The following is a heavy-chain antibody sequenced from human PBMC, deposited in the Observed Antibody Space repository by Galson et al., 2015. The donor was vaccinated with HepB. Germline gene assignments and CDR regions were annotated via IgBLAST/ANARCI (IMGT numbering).Heavy chain of an antibody. CDR1: GYTFTSYA. CDR2: INAGNGNT. V-gene: IGHV1-3*01. D-gene: IGHD1-1*01. CDR3: ARDLGPTTGTTGGLGY. Sequence: SVKVSCKASGYTFTSYAMHWVRQAPGQRLEWMGWINAGNGNTKYSQKFQGRVTITRDTSASTAYMELSSLRSEDTAVYYCARDLGPTTGTTGGLGYWGQGTQVTVSS. J-gene: IGHJ4*02.